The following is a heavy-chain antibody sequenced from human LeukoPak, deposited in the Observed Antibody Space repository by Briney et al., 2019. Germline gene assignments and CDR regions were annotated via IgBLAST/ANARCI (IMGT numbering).Heavy chain of an antibody. CDR3: ARGQIYDYWTPVSWKFDL. CDR2: VYTTGAGST. Sequence: SETLSLTCTVSGFSITSDYFWGWIRQPPGKGLEWIGNVYTTGAGSTYHNPSLKSRVTVSSDTSKNQVSLKLNSVTAADTAVYYCARGQIYDYWTPVSWKFDLWGRGTLVTVSS. J-gene: IGHJ2*01. V-gene: IGHV4-38-2*02. CDR1: GFSITSDYF. D-gene: IGHD3-3*01.